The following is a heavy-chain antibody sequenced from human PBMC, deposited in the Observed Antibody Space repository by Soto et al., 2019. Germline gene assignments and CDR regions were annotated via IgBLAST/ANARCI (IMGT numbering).Heavy chain of an antibody. V-gene: IGHV4-30-4*01. CDR2: ITYSGAT. Sequence: SQTLSLPCIVSAGSLSSHDSTWSWFRQPPGKGLEWIGCITYSGATYYGPSPTRRVTISADTSKNQFSLNLSPVTAADTAVYFCAYKRGYGYAVDVWGQGNRVTVSS. J-gene: IGHJ6*02. CDR3: AYKRGYGYAVDV. D-gene: IGHD5-18*01. CDR1: AGSLSSHDST.